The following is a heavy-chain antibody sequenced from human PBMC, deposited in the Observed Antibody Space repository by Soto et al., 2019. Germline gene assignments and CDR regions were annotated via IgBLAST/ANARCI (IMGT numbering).Heavy chain of an antibody. Sequence: GGSLRLSCAASGFTFSSYSMNWVRQAPGKGLEWVSYISSSSSTIYYADSVKGRFTISRDNAKNSLYLQMNSLRAEDTAVYYCARVDGWFGENFDYWGQGTLVTVSS. D-gene: IGHD3-10*01. CDR1: GFTFSSYS. CDR3: ARVDGWFGENFDY. CDR2: ISSSSSTI. V-gene: IGHV3-48*01. J-gene: IGHJ4*02.